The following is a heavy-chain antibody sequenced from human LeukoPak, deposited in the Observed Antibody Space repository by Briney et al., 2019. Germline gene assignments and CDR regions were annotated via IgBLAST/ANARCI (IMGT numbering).Heavy chain of an antibody. V-gene: IGHV4-59*01. CDR3: ARGAGLPRALDI. J-gene: IGHJ3*02. Sequence: SETLSLTCTVSGGSISSYYWSWIRQPPGKGLEWIGYIYYSGSTNYNPSLKSRVTISVDTSKNQFSLKLSSVTAADTAVYYCARGAGLPRALDIWGQGTMVTVSS. D-gene: IGHD2-15*01. CDR1: GGSISSYY. CDR2: IYYSGST.